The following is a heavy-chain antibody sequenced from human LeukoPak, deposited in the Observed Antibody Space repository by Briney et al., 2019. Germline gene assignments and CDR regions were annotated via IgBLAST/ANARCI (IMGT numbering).Heavy chain of an antibody. CDR2: IYQSGSA. D-gene: IGHD4-23*01. CDR3: ARVSNGGNLLDY. J-gene: IGHJ4*02. Sequence: PSVTLSLTCAVSGGSISSGGYYWTWIRQHPGKGLEWIGDIYQSGSAYYNPSLKSRVTISVDTSKNQFSLNLTSVTAADTALYYCARVSNGGNLLDYWGQGTLVTVSS. V-gene: IGHV4-31*11. CDR1: GGSISSGGYY.